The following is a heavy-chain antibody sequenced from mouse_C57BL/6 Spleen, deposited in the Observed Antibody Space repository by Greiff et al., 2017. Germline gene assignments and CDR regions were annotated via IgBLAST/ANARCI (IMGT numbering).Heavy chain of an antibody. CDR3: ARTSSGPLYGD. D-gene: IGHD3-2*02. V-gene: IGHV1-55*01. CDR2: IYPGSGST. Sequence: VQLQQPGAELVKPGASVKMSCKASGYTFTSYWITWVKQRPGQGLEWIGDIYPGSGSTNYNEKFKSKATLTVDTSSSTAYMQLSSLPSEDSAVYYCARTSSGPLYGDWGQGTTLTVSS. CDR1: GYTFTSYW. J-gene: IGHJ2*01.